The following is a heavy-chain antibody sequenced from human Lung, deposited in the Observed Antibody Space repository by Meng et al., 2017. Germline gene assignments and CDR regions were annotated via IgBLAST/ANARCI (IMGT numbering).Heavy chain of an antibody. Sequence: QGELVESGGGVVHPGGSLRISFAASGFTFNTYAMHWVRQAPGKGLEWVSLMSFDGAQIYYSDSVRGRFTISRDNSKNTLYLQMNSLRAEDTAVYYCARDKPPNDVWGRGTLVTVSS. CDR1: GFTFNTYA. J-gene: IGHJ2*01. CDR3: ARDKPPNDV. CDR2: MSFDGAQI. V-gene: IGHV3-30*01.